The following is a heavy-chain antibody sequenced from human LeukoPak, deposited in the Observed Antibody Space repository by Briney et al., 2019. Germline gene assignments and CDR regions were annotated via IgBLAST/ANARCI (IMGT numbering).Heavy chain of an antibody. CDR3: ARHDVYRGYFDY. CDR1: GGSISSYY. D-gene: IGHD3-10*01. V-gene: IGHV4-59*08. CDR2: IYYSGST. J-gene: IGHJ4*02. Sequence: PSETLSLTCTVSGGSISSYYWSWIRQPPGKGLEWIGYIYYSGSTNYNPSLKSRVTISVDTSKNQFSLKLSSVTAADTAVYYCARHDVYRGYFDYWGQGTLVTVSS.